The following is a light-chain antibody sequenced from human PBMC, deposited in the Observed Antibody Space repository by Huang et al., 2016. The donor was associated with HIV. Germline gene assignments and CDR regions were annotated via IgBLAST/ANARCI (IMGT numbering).Light chain of an antibody. CDR3: QQRTDWLT. CDR1: QSINTD. V-gene: IGKV3-11*01. J-gene: IGKJ4*01. CDR2: DAS. Sequence: EIVLTQSPATLSLSPGERATLSCRASQSINTDLAWYQQNPGQAPRLLIFDASTRASGIPARFSGSGSGTDFTLTISSLEPEDFAVYFCQQRTDWLTFGGGTKVEIK.